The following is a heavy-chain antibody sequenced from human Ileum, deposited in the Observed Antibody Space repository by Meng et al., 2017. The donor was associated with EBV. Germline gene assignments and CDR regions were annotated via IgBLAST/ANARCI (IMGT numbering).Heavy chain of an antibody. D-gene: IGHD4-17*01. CDR1: GDFISSNNW. CDR2: IYHSGST. V-gene: IGHV4-4*02. CDR3: ASGRDYAWHS. J-gene: IGHJ4*02. Sequence: QVQRPGAGPGLVKPSGTLSLTFAVSGDFISSNNWWSWVRQPPGKGLEWIGEIYHSGSTNYNPSFKSRVTMSVDKSKNQISLNLSSVTAADTAVYYCASGRDYAWHSWGRGTLVTVSS.